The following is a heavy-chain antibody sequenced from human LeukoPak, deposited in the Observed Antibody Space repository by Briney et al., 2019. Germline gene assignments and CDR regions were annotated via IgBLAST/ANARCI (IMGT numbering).Heavy chain of an antibody. J-gene: IGHJ6*03. CDR3: AREPGTTPYYMDV. CDR1: GGTFSSYA. CDR2: IIPIFGTA. Sequence: ASVKVSCKASGGTFSSYAISWVLQAPRQGLEWMGGIIPIFGTANYAQKFQGRVTITTDESTSTAYMELSSLRSEDTAVYYCAREPGTTPYYMDVWGKGTTVTVSS. D-gene: IGHD1-7*01. V-gene: IGHV1-69*05.